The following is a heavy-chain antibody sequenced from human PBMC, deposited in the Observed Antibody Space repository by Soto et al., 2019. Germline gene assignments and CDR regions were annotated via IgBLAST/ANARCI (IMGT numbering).Heavy chain of an antibody. V-gene: IGHV3-30*18. CDR1: GVTFSSYG. CDR2: ISYDGSNT. Sequence: GGSLRLSYVASGVTFSSYGMHWVRQAPGKGLEWVAVISYDGSNTYYADSVKGRFTISRDNSKNTLYLQMNSLRAEDTSVYYCAKEGGLSGSYYISSSYYFDYWGQGTLVTVSS. CDR3: AKEGGLSGSYYISSSYYFDY. J-gene: IGHJ4*02. D-gene: IGHD1-26*01.